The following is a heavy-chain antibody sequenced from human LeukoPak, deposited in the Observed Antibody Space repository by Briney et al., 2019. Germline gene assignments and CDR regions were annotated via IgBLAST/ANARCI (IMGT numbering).Heavy chain of an antibody. CDR1: GFTFSDYY. D-gene: IGHD1-26*01. V-gene: IGHV3-11*01. J-gene: IGHJ4*02. CDR2: ISSSGNST. CDR3: ARAEYSGSYPLFY. Sequence: PGGSLRLSCAASGFTFSDYYMSWIRQAPGKGLEWVSYISSSGNSTYYSDSVRGRFTISRDNAKNSLYLQMNSLRAEDTAVYYCARAEYSGSYPLFYWGQGTLVTVSS.